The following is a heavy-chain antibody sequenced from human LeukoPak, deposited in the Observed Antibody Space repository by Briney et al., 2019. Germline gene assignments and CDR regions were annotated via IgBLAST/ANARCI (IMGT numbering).Heavy chain of an antibody. CDR3: AREWGELKYQLPIDY. D-gene: IGHD2-2*01. CDR2: INPNSGGT. Sequence: ASVKVSCKASGYTFTGYYMHWVRQAPGQGLEWMGWINPNSGGTNYAQKFQGRVTMTRDTSISTAYMELSRLRSDDTAVYYCAREWGELKYQLPIDYWGQGTLVTVSS. J-gene: IGHJ4*02. CDR1: GYTFTGYY. V-gene: IGHV1-2*02.